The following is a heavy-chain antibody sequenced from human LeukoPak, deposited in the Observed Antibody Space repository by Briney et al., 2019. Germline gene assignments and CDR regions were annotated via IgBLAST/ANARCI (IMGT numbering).Heavy chain of an antibody. V-gene: IGHV3-48*01. Sequence: GGSLRLSCAASGFTFSSYSMNWVRQAPGKGLEWVSYISSSRSTIYYADSMKGRFTISRDNAKNSLYLQMNSLRAEDTAVYYCARVPRDVGTDGMDVWGKGTTVTVSS. CDR1: GFTFSSYS. CDR3: ARVPRDVGTDGMDV. J-gene: IGHJ6*03. D-gene: IGHD1-1*01. CDR2: ISSSRSTI.